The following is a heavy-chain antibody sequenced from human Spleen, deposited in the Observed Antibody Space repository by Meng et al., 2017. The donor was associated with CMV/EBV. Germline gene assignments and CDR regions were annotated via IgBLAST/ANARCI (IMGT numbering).Heavy chain of an antibody. CDR3: ARGGSIFGVGPLDY. J-gene: IGHJ4*02. CDR2: IIPIFGTA. Sequence: KVSCKASGGTFSSYAISWVRQAPGQGLEWMGGIIPIFGTANYAQKFQGRVTITTDESTSTAYMELSSLRSEDTAVYYCARGGSIFGVGPLDYWGQGTLVTVSS. D-gene: IGHD3-3*01. CDR1: GGTFSSYA. V-gene: IGHV1-69*05.